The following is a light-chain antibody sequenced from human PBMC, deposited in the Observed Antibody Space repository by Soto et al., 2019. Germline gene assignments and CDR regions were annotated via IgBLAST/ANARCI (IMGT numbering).Light chain of an antibody. CDR2: GAS. J-gene: IGKJ5*01. Sequence: EIVLTQSPGTLSLSPGERATLSCRASQSVSSSYLAWYQQKPGQAPRLLIYGASSRATGIPDRFSGSGSGTDFTLTISRLEPEDFEVYYCQQYGSSPIAFGQGTLLEIK. CDR1: QSVSSSY. CDR3: QQYGSSPIA. V-gene: IGKV3-20*01.